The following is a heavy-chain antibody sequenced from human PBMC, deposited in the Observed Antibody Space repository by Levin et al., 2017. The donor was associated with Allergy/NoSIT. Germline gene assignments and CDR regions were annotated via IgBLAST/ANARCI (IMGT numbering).Heavy chain of an antibody. CDR3: ARQLGNFWSGYNYFDY. Sequence: PGGSLRLSCAASGFTFSSYEMNWVRRAPGKVLEWVSYISSTGSTIYSADSVKGRFTISRDTATHSLYLHMTSMRGEDTAVYYCARQLGNFWSGYNYFDYWGQGTLVTVSS. CDR1: GFTFSSYE. CDR2: ISSTGSTI. D-gene: IGHD3-3*01. V-gene: IGHV3-48*03. J-gene: IGHJ4*02.